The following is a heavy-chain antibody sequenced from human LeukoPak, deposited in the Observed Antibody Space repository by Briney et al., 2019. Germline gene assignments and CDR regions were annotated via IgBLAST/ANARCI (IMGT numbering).Heavy chain of an antibody. D-gene: IGHD4-17*01. CDR1: GGTFSSYA. Sequence: SVKVSCKASGGTFSSYAISWVRQAPGQGLEWMRGIIPIFGTANYAQKFQGRVTITTDESTSTAYMELSSLRSEDTAVYYCARDRSHGYGDHGAFDIWGQGTMVTVSS. CDR3: ARDRSHGYGDHGAFDI. V-gene: IGHV1-69*05. J-gene: IGHJ3*02. CDR2: IIPIFGTA.